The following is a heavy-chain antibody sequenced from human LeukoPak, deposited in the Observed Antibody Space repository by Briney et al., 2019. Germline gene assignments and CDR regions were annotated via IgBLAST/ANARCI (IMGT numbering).Heavy chain of an antibody. D-gene: IGHD6-19*01. CDR3: AREYSSGWYYSDY. J-gene: IGHJ4*02. V-gene: IGHV4-31*03. CDR2: IYYSGST. Sequence: SEALSLTCTVSGGSISSGGYYWSWIRQHPGKGLEWIGYIYYSGSTYYNPSLKSRVTISVDTSKNQFSLKLSSVTAADTAVYYCAREYSSGWYYSDYWGQGTLVTVSS. CDR1: GGSISSGGYY.